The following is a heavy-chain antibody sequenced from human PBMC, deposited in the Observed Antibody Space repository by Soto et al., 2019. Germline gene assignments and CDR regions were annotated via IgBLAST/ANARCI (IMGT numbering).Heavy chain of an antibody. Sequence: EVQLVESGGGLVQPGGSLRLSCAASGFTFSSYSMNWVRQAPGKGLEWVSYISSSSSTIYYADSVKGRFTISRDNAKNSLYLQMNSLRDEDTAVYYCASITGVDDFWSGSRRAFYYYGMDVWGQRDHGHRLL. V-gene: IGHV3-48*02. J-gene: IGHJ6*04. D-gene: IGHD3-3*01. CDR3: ASITGVDDFWSGSRRAFYYYGMDV. CDR2: ISSSSSTI. CDR1: GFTFSSYS.